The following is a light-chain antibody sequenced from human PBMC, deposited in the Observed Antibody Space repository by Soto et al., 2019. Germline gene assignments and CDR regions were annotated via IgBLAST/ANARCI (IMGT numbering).Light chain of an antibody. J-gene: IGLJ1*01. CDR1: SSVVGSYDL. CDR2: DVS. Sequence: SALTQPASVSGSPRQSITISCTGTSSVVGSYDLVSWYQQHPGKAPKLIIYDVSKRPSGVSSRFSGSKSGNTASLTISGLQAEDEADYYCCSYAGSTTYVFGTGTKVTVL. CDR3: CSYAGSTTYV. V-gene: IGLV2-23*02.